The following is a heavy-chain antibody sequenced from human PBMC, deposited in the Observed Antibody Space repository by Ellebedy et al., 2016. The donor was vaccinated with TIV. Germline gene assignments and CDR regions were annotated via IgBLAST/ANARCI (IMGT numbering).Heavy chain of an antibody. Sequence: AASVKVSCKASGGTFSSYAISWVRQAPGQGLEWMGGIIPIFGTANYAQKFQGRVTITADESTSTAYMELSSLRSDDTAVYYCVPSFSGDYGMDVWGQGTTVTVSS. CDR2: IIPIFGTA. CDR1: GGTFSSYA. CDR3: VPSFSGDYGMDV. D-gene: IGHD2-15*01. J-gene: IGHJ6*02. V-gene: IGHV1-69*13.